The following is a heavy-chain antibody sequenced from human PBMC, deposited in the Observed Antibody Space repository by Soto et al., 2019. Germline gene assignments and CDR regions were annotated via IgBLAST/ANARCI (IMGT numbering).Heavy chain of an antibody. CDR2: IWYDGSNK. CDR3: ARLGVAAALDY. J-gene: IGHJ4*02. CDR1: GFTFSSYG. Sequence: QVQLVESGGGVVQPGRSLRLSCAASGFTFSSYGMHWVRQAPGKGLEWVAVIWYDGSNKYYADSVKGRFTISRDNSKNTLYLQMNSLRAEDTAGYYCARLGVAAALDYWGQGTLVTVSS. V-gene: IGHV3-33*01. D-gene: IGHD6-13*01.